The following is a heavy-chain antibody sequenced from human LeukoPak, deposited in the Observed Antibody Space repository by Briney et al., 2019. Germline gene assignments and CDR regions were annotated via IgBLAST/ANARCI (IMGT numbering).Heavy chain of an antibody. Sequence: PSQTLSLTCTVSSGSISSGSYYWSWIRQPAGKGLEWIGRIYTSGSTNYNPSLKSRVTISVDTSKNQFSLKLSSVTAADTAVYYCARMAGIAAAGTSIDYWGQGTLVTVSS. V-gene: IGHV4-61*02. CDR1: SGSISSGSYY. CDR3: ARMAGIAAAGTSIDY. J-gene: IGHJ4*02. CDR2: IYTSGST. D-gene: IGHD6-13*01.